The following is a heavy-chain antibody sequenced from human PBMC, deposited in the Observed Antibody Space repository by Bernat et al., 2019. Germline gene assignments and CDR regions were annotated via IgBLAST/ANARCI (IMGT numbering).Heavy chain of an antibody. J-gene: IGHJ4*02. Sequence: VQLVESGGGVVQPGRSLRLSCAASGFTFSSYGMHWVRQAPGKGLVWVSRIDSDGTGSNYADSVKGRFIISRDNSKNTLYLQMTSLRAEDTAVYYCVRGGKTTCYGWGQGTLVTVSS. V-gene: IGHV3-74*02. CDR1: GFTFSSYG. CDR2: IDSDGTGS. D-gene: IGHD3-16*01. CDR3: VRGGKTTCYG.